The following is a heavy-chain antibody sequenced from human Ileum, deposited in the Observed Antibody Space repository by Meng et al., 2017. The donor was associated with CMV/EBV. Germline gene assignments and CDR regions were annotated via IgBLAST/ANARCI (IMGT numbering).Heavy chain of an antibody. Sequence: SGLPCRCHGMLWVRQHARKGGVRVGVILFEGSNSYCAGALGGRFTISRGSSKDTLFLQMNSLRAEDTAVYYCARDKWESGAKYYDYWGQGTLVTVSS. J-gene: IGHJ4*02. CDR3: ARDKWESGAKYYDY. D-gene: IGHD1-26*01. CDR2: ILFEGSNS. V-gene: IGHV3-33*01. CDR1: GLPCRCHG.